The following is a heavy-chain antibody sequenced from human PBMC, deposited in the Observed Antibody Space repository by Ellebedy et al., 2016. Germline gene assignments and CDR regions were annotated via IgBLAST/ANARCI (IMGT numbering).Heavy chain of an antibody. CDR3: ARLLRGPWRFDS. CDR1: GGSISRDS. V-gene: IGHV4-59*08. Sequence: SETLSLTCTVSGGSISRDSWSWIRQPPEKGLEWIAYIFSSGVTSYNPSLKSRVTISLDTSKNQFSLKLSSVTAADTAVYYCARLLRGPWRFDSWGQGTLATVSS. CDR2: IFSSGVT. J-gene: IGHJ5*01. D-gene: IGHD3-9*01.